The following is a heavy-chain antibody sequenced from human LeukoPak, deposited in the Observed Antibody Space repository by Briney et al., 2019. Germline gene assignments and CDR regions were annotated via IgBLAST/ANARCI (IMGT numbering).Heavy chain of an antibody. CDR1: GFTFSSYS. V-gene: IGHV3-7*01. J-gene: IGHJ4*02. D-gene: IGHD4-17*01. CDR3: ARDKSYGDSTDY. CDR2: IKQDGSEK. Sequence: QTGGSLRLSCAASGFTFSSYSMNWVRQAPGKGLEWVANIKQDGSEKYYVDSVKGRFTISRDNAKKSLYLQMNSLRAEDTAVYYCARDKSYGDSTDYWGQGTLVTVSS.